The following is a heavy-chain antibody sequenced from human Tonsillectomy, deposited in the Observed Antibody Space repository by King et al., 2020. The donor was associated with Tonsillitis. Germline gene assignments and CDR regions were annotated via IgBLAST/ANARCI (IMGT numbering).Heavy chain of an antibody. V-gene: IGHV4-59*01. D-gene: IGHD3-22*01. CDR3: ARAISYYDSSGYYTGWFDP. Sequence: QLQESGPGLVKPSETLSLTCTVSGGSISSYYWSWIRQPPGKGLEWIGYIYYSGSTKYNPSLKSRVTISVDTSKNQFSLKLISVTAADTAMYYCARAISYYDSSGYYTGWFDPWGQGTLVTVSS. CDR2: IYYSGST. CDR1: GGSISSYY. J-gene: IGHJ5*02.